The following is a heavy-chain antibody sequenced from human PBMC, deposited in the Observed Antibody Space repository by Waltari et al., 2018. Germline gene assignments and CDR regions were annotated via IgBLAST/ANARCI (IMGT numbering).Heavy chain of an antibody. J-gene: IGHJ4*02. CDR2: IYDSGST. Sequence: QLQLQESGPGLVKPSETLSLTCTVSAGSISSSSYYWGWTRHPPGKGMEWIGSIYDSGSTYYNPSLKIRVTISVDTSKNQFSLKLSSVTAADTAVYYCAREEGPYSSSSLDYWGQGTLVTVSS. CDR3: AREEGPYSSSSLDY. CDR1: AGSISSSSYY. D-gene: IGHD6-6*01. V-gene: IGHV4-39*07.